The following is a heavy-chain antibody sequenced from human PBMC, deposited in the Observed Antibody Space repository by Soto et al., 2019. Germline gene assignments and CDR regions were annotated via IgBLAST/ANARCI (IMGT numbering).Heavy chain of an antibody. CDR2: ISAYKANI. CDR1: GYTFPNYG. CDR3: ARDLDGSGAYYTDF. D-gene: IGHD3-10*01. J-gene: IGHJ4*02. V-gene: IGHV1-18*01. Sequence: GASVKVSCKASGYTFPNYGITWVRQAPGQGLEWMGWISAYKANINYAQKFQGRVTLTTDTSTSTAYMELRSLRSDDTAIYYCARDLDGSGAYYTDFWGQGTLVTVSS.